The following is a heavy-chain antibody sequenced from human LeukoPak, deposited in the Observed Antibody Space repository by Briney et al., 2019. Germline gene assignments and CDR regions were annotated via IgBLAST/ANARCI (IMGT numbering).Heavy chain of an antibody. V-gene: IGHV3-9*01. CDR2: ISWNSGSI. CDR1: GFTFDDYA. Sequence: PGGSLRLSCAASGFTFDDYAMHWVRQAPGKGLEWISGISWNSGSIGYADSVKGRFTISRDNAKNSLYLQMNSLRAEDTALYYCAKDMYGGGVWGQGTLVTVSS. J-gene: IGHJ4*02. CDR3: AKDMYGGGV. D-gene: IGHD3-10*02.